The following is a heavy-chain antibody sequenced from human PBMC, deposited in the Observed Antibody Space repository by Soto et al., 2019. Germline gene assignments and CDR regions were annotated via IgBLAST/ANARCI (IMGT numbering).Heavy chain of an antibody. D-gene: IGHD6-19*01. J-gene: IGHJ4*02. CDR2: ISSSSSYI. CDR3: ARDPTRTPGIAVAGTADY. CDR1: GFTFSSYS. Sequence: EVQLVESGGGLVKPGGSLRLSCAASGFTFSSYSMNWVRQAPGKGLEWVSSISSSSSYIYYADSVKGLFTISRDNAKHSLYLQKTSLRAENTAVNYWARDPTRTPGIAVAGTADYWGQGTLVTVSS. V-gene: IGHV3-21*01.